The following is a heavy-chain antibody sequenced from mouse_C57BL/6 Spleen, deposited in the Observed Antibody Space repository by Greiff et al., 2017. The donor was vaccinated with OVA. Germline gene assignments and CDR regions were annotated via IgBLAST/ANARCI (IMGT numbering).Heavy chain of an antibody. V-gene: IGHV1-26*01. CDR1: GYTFTDYY. Sequence: EVQLQQSGPELVKPGASVKISCKASGYTFTDYYMNWVKQSHGKSLEWIGDINTNNGGTSYNQKFKGKATLTVDKSASTAYMELRSLTSEDSAVYYCARGLTGAFAYWGQGTLVTVSA. J-gene: IGHJ3*01. CDR2: INTNNGGT. D-gene: IGHD4-1*01. CDR3: ARGLTGAFAY.